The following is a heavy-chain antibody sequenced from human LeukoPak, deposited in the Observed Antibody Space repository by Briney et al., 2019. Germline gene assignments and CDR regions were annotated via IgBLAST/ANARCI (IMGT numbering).Heavy chain of an antibody. CDR2: IIPILGIA. J-gene: IGHJ4*02. CDR1: GGTFSSYA. V-gene: IGHV1-69*04. Sequence: SVKVSCKASGGTFSSYAISWVRQAPGQGLEWMGRIIPILGIANYAQKFQGRVTMTRDTSISTAYMELSRLRSDDTAVYYCARDYGGYYYYFDYWGQGTLVTVSS. CDR3: ARDYGGYYYYFDY. D-gene: IGHD3-22*01.